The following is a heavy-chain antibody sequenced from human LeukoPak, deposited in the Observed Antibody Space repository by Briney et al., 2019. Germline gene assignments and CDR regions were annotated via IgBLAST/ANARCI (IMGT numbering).Heavy chain of an antibody. Sequence: ASVKVSCKASGYTFTCYGISWVRQAPGQGLEWMGWISAYNGNTNYAQKLQGRVTMTTDTSTSTAYMELRSLRSDDTAVYYCARSYGDYGSYYFDYWGQGTLVTVSS. CDR3: ARSYGDYGSYYFDY. CDR2: ISAYNGNT. CDR1: GYTFTCYG. V-gene: IGHV1-18*01. J-gene: IGHJ4*02. D-gene: IGHD4-17*01.